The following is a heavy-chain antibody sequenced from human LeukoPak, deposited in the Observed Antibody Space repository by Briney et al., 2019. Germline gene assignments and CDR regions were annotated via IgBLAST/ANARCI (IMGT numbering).Heavy chain of an antibody. CDR1: GFTFSSYG. CDR3: AKAGALILWYFDL. J-gene: IGHJ2*01. Sequence: GGSLRLSCAASGFTFSSYGMSWVRQAPGKGLEWVSATSSSDAGTYYADSVKGRFTISRDNSKNTLYLQMNSLRAEDTAVYYCAKAGALILWYFDLWGRGTLVTVSS. D-gene: IGHD1-26*01. V-gene: IGHV3-23*01. CDR2: TSSSDAGT.